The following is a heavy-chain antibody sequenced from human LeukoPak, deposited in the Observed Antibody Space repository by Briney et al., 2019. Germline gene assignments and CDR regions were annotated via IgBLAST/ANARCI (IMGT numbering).Heavy chain of an antibody. J-gene: IGHJ4*02. CDR1: GGSFSGYY. D-gene: IGHD3-16*01. Sequence: SETLSLTCAVYGGSFSGYYWSWIRQPPGKGLEWIGEINHSGSTNYNPSLKSRVTTSVDTSKNQFSLKLSSVTAADTAVYYCARGESWGDFDYWGQGTLVTVSS. CDR2: INHSGST. CDR3: ARGESWGDFDY. V-gene: IGHV4-34*01.